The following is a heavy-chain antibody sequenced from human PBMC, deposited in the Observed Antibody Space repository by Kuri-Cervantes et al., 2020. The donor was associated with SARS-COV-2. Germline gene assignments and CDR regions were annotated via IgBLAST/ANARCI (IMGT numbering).Heavy chain of an antibody. CDR2: IKQDGSEK. D-gene: IGHD5/OR15-5a*01. Sequence: GGSLRLSCAASGMIFSRYWMSWVRQAPGKGLEWVVNIKQDGSEKYYVDSVKGRFTISRDNAKNSLYMQMNSQRAEDTAVYYCARDVSALDVWGKGTTVTVSS. CDR1: GMIFSRYW. V-gene: IGHV3-7*01. J-gene: IGHJ6*04. CDR3: ARDVSALDV.